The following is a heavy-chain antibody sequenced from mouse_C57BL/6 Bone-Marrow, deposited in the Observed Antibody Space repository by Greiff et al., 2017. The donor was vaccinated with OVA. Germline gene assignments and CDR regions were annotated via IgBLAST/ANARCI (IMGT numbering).Heavy chain of an antibody. V-gene: IGHV5-6*01. CDR1: GFTFSSYG. D-gene: IGHD1-1*01. CDR3: ARDGSSYDWFAY. CDR2: ISSGGSYT. J-gene: IGHJ3*01. Sequence: EVKLMESGGDLVKPGGSLKLSCAASGFTFSSYGMSWVRQTPNKRLEWVATISSGGSYTSYPASVQGRFTISRDNAKNTLYLQMSSLKSEDTAMYYCARDGSSYDWFAYWGQGTLVTVSA.